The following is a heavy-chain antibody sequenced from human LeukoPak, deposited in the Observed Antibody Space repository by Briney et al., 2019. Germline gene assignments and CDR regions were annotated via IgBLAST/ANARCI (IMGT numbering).Heavy chain of an antibody. CDR3: ARDRYSGYSSGWYETALDY. CDR2: ISSSSSTI. J-gene: IGHJ4*02. D-gene: IGHD6-19*01. V-gene: IGHV3-48*04. CDR1: GFTFDDYT. Sequence: GRSLRLSCAASGFTFDDYTMHWVRQAPGKGLEWVSYISSSSSTIYYADSVKGRFTISRDNAKNSLYLQMNSLRAEDTAVYYCARDRYSGYSSGWYETALDYWGQGTLVTVSS.